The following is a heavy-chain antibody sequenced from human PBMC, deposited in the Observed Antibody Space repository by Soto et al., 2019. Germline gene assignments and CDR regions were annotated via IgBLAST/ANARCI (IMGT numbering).Heavy chain of an antibody. CDR2: ISYDGSNK. D-gene: IGHD6-13*01. CDR3: ALPPYGSSSWYADFQH. Sequence: QVQLVESGGGVVQPGRSLRLSCAASGFTFSSCGMHWVRQAPGKGLEWVAVISYDGSNKYYVDSVKGRFTISRDNSKNTLYVQMHRPRVEDTAVYCCALPPYGSSSWYADFQHWGQGTLVTVSS. J-gene: IGHJ1*01. CDR1: GFTFSSCG. V-gene: IGHV3-30*03.